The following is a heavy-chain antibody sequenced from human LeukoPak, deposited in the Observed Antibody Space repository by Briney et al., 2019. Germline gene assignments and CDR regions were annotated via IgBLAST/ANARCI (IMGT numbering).Heavy chain of an antibody. Sequence: SETLPLTCAVSGGSISTYYWSWIRQPPGKGLELIGYIHYSGSSNYNPSLKSRVTISLDTSKNQFSLKLSSVTAADTAVYYCARVGGPFDYWGQGTLVTVSS. J-gene: IGHJ4*02. D-gene: IGHD3-3*01. CDR2: IHYSGSS. CDR1: GGSISTYY. V-gene: IGHV4-59*01. CDR3: ARVGGPFDY.